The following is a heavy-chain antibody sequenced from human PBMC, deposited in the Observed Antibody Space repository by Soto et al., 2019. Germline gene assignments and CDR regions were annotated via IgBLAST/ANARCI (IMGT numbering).Heavy chain of an antibody. V-gene: IGHV4-39*01. CDR1: GGSISSSSYY. J-gene: IGHJ4*02. CDR2: IYYSGST. D-gene: IGHD3-9*01. CDR3: ARRSLSILTGYYKEPNIDY. Sequence: SETLSLTCTVSGGSISSSSYYWGWIRQPPGKGLEWIGSIYYSGSTYYNPSLKSRVTISVDTSKNQFSLKLSSVTAADTAVYYCARRSLSILTGYYKEPNIDYWGQGTLVTVS.